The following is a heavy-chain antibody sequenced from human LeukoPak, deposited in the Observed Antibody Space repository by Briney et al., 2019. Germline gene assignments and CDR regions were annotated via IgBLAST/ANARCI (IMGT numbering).Heavy chain of an antibody. Sequence: GESLKISCQCSGYNFTNYWIGWVRQTPGKGLDWMVIIYPGESDPRYSPSFQGQVTISADKSINTAYLRWGSLKAADTAMYYCARLGRYDVLTGPDYWGQGTLVTVSS. J-gene: IGHJ4*02. CDR1: GYNFTNYW. CDR2: IYPGESDP. D-gene: IGHD3-9*01. V-gene: IGHV5-51*01. CDR3: ARLGRYDVLTGPDY.